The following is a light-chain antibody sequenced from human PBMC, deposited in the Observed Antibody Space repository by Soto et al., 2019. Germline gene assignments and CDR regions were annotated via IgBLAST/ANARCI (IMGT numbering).Light chain of an antibody. CDR1: HSVSSSY. V-gene: IGKV3-20*01. Sequence: EIVLTQSPGTLSLSPGERATLSCRASHSVSSSYLAWYQQKPGQAPRLLIYGASSRATGIPDRFSGSGSATDFTVTISRLEPEGFAVYYCQHYDSSPLFTFGPGTKVDIK. CDR2: GAS. CDR3: QHYDSSPLFT. J-gene: IGKJ3*01.